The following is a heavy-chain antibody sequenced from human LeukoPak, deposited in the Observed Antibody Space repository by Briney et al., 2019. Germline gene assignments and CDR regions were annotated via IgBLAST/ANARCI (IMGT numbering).Heavy chain of an antibody. Sequence: SETLSLTCSVSGFSVTSGHYWGCIRQPPGKGLEWIGTIYHTGSTNYNPSLQSRVTMSVDTSKNQFSLRLRSVTAADTAMYFCAREVPYYYFMDVWGKRTTVTVSS. J-gene: IGHJ6*03. CDR1: GFSVTSGHY. CDR3: AREVPYYYFMDV. V-gene: IGHV4-38-2*02. CDR2: IYHTGST.